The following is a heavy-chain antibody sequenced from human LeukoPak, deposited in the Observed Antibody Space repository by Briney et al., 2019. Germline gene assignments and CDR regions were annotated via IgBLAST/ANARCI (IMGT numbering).Heavy chain of an antibody. J-gene: IGHJ6*03. D-gene: IGHD5-12*01. CDR3: ARAMKFSGYLSYYYYMDV. CDR1: GGSISSSNW. Sequence: SGTLSLTCAVSGGSISSSNWWSWVRQPPGKGLEWIGEIYHSGSTNYNPSLKSRVTISVDKSKNQFSLKLSSVTAADTAVYYCARAMKFSGYLSYYYYMDVWGKGTTVTVSS. V-gene: IGHV4-4*02. CDR2: IYHSGST.